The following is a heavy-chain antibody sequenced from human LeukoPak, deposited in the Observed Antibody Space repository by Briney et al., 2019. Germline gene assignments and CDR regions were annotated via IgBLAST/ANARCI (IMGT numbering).Heavy chain of an antibody. CDR2: MNPNSGNT. V-gene: IGHV1-8*03. D-gene: IGHD3-9*01. Sequence: ASVKVSCKASGYTFTNYDINWVRQATGQGLEWMGWMNPNSGNTGYAQKFQGRVTITRNTSMSTAYMELRSLRSEDTAVYYCARALDGLKDYWGQGTLVTVSS. J-gene: IGHJ4*02. CDR1: GYTFTNYD. CDR3: ARALDGLKDY.